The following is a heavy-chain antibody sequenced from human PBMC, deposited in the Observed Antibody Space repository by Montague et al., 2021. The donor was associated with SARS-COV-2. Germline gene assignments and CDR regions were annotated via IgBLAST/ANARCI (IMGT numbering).Heavy chain of an antibody. J-gene: IGHJ6*02. Sequence: SETLSLTCAVYGGSFSGYYWTWIRQPPGKGLEWIGEINHSGSTNYNPSLKSRVTISVDTSKNQFSLKLRSVTAADTAEYYCARGQPPRITFGGIISYGLDVWGQGTTVTVSS. CDR3: ARGQPPRITFGGIISYGLDV. D-gene: IGHD3-16*02. CDR1: GGSFSGYY. CDR2: INHSGST. V-gene: IGHV4-34*01.